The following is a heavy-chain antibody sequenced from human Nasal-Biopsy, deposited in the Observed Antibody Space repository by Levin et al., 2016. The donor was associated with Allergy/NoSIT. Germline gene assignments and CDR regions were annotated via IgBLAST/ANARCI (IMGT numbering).Heavy chain of an antibody. CDR1: GFPLRGYT. D-gene: IGHD3-10*01. CDR2: VSYDGGTK. Sequence: GGSLRLSCGASGFPLRGYTVHWVRQAPGKGLEWVALVSYDGGTKYYTDSVKGRFTVSRDTYKNTVYLQMTTLGPADTAVYYCARTMVPGLITSRPTDVWGQGTLVTVSS. CDR3: ARTMVPGLITSRPTDV. J-gene: IGHJ4*02. V-gene: IGHV3-30-3*01.